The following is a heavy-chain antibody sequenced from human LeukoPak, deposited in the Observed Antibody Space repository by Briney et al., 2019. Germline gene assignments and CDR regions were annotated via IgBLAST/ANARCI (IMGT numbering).Heavy chain of an antibody. J-gene: IGHJ4*02. CDR1: GYTFTGYY. CDR3: AKGRRDYGGTED. V-gene: IGHV1-2*02. D-gene: IGHD4-23*01. Sequence: ASVKVSCKASGYTFTGYYMHWVRQAPGQGLEWMGWINPNSGGSGGTNYAQKFQGRVTMTRDTSISTAYMELSRLRSDDTAVYYCAKGRRDYGGTEDWGQGTLVTVSS. CDR2: INPNSGGSGGT.